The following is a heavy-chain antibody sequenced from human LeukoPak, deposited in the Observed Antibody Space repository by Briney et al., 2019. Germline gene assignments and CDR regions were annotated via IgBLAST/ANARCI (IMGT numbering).Heavy chain of an antibody. CDR2: ISSSSSYI. Sequence: GGSLRLSCAASGFTFSSYSMNWVRQAPGKGLEWVSSISSSSSYIYYADSVKGRFTISRDNAKNSLYLQMNSLRAEDTAVYYCARVVREKPYCSSTSCYVGGFDYWGQGTLVTVSS. CDR3: ARVVREKPYCSSTSCYVGGFDY. D-gene: IGHD2-2*01. J-gene: IGHJ4*02. V-gene: IGHV3-21*01. CDR1: GFTFSSYS.